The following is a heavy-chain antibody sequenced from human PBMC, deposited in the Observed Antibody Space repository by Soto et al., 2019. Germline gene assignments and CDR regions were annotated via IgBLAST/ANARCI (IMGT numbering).Heavy chain of an antibody. V-gene: IGHV3-33*01. Sequence: GGSLRLSCAASGFTFSSYGMHWVRQAPGKGLEWVAVIWYDGSNKYYADSVKGRFTISRDNSKNTLYLQMNSLRAEDTAVYYCARDLRYCSSTSCYAGYYYYYYMDVWGKGTTVTVSS. CDR2: IWYDGSNK. J-gene: IGHJ6*03. CDR1: GFTFSSYG. D-gene: IGHD2-2*01. CDR3: ARDLRYCSSTSCYAGYYYYYYMDV.